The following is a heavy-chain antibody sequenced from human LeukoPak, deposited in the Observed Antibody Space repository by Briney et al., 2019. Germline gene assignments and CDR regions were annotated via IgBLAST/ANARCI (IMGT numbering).Heavy chain of an antibody. CDR1: GGTFSSYA. Sequence: ASVKVSCKASGGTFSSYAISWVRQAPGQGLEWMGRIIPILGIANYAQKFQGRVTITADKTTSTAYMELSSLRSEDTAVYYCVRIPAVVVIGYGMDVWGQGTTVTVSS. V-gene: IGHV1-69*04. CDR3: VRIPAVVVIGYGMDV. CDR2: IIPILGIA. J-gene: IGHJ6*02. D-gene: IGHD3-22*01.